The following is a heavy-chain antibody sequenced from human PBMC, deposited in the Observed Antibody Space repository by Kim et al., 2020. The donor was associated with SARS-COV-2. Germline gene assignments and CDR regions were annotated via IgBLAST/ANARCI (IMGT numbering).Heavy chain of an antibody. V-gene: IGHV4-59*01. J-gene: IGHJ3*02. CDR2: IYYSGST. D-gene: IGHD6-13*01. CDR3: ARDPRGGPKAADDAFDI. Sequence: SETLSLTCTVSGGSISSYYWSWIRQPPGKGLEWIGYIYYSGSTNYNPSLKSRVTISVDTSNNQFSLKLSSVTAADTAVYYCARDPRGGPKAADDAFDIWGQGTMVTVSS. CDR1: GGSISSYY.